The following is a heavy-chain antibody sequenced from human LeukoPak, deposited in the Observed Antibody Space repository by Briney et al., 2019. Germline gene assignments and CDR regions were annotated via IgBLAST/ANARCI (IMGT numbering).Heavy chain of an antibody. CDR1: GYTFTGHY. J-gene: IGHJ5*02. CDR2: INPNSGGT. V-gene: IGHV1-2*02. CDR3: ARSYDFWSGPPFDT. D-gene: IGHD3-3*01. Sequence: APVKFSCKASGYTFTGHYMHWVRQAPGQGLEWMGWINPNSGGTKYAQKFQGRVTLTRDTSISTAYMELSRLRCDDTAVYYCARSYDFWSGPPFDTWGPGTLFTVSS.